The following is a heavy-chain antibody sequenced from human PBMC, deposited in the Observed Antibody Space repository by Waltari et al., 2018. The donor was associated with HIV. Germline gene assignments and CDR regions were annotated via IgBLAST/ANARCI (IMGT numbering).Heavy chain of an antibody. V-gene: IGHV1-24*01. CDR3: VTLYNESPLYSNF. D-gene: IGHD2-15*01. J-gene: IGHJ1*01. CDR2: FDPKNGKP. Sequence: QLIQCTSALKRPAPSVTIYCLVSGYPPSAWSMPWVRRGRGQRLEWMGGFDPKNGKPVYSQRFWGRVSLAEDTSEDTAFLELNRLTSDDTAVYYCVTLYNESPLYSNFWGRGTLVTV. CDR1: GYPPSAWS.